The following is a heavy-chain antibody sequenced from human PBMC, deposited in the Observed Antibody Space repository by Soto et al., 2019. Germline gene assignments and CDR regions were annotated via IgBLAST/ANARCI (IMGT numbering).Heavy chain of an antibody. Sequence: EVQLVESGGGLVQPGGSLRLSCAASGIPVSSNYMTWVRQAPGKGLEWVSVLHSGGDTYYANSVKGRFTISRHDSTNTLFLQMNSLTPEDTAVYYCARDGPYYYASRMDVCCQGTTVTVSS. J-gene: IGHJ6*02. CDR3: ARDGPYYYASRMDV. CDR2: LHSGGDT. CDR1: GIPVSSNY. V-gene: IGHV3-53*04. D-gene: IGHD3-10*01.